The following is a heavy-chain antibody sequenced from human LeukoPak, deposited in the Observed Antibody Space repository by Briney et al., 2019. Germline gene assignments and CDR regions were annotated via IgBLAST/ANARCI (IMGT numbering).Heavy chain of an antibody. V-gene: IGHV1-46*01. J-gene: IGHJ6*02. Sequence: ASVKVSCKASGYTFTSYYMHWVRQAPGQGLERMGIINPSGGSTSYAQKFQGRVTMTRDTSTSTVYMELSSLRSEDTAVYYCARDQGYSNNLAYYYYGMDVWGQGTTVTVSS. CDR3: ARDQGYSNNLAYYYYGMDV. CDR1: GYTFTSYY. D-gene: IGHD4-11*01. CDR2: INPSGGST.